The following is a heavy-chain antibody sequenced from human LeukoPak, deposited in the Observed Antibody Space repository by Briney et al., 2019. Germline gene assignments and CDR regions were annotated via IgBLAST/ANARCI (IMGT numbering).Heavy chain of an antibody. CDR2: INHSGET. D-gene: IGHD6-19*01. CDR1: GXXLSDYY. CDR3: ARGQWLDNS. Sequence: KPSXXXSXTXAXXGXXLSDYYXSWIRQPPGMGLEWIGEINHSGETKYNPSLKSRVAMSVDTSKNQFSLELRSVTVADTAMYYCARGQWLDNSWGQGTXVTVSS. J-gene: IGHJ4*02. V-gene: IGHV4-34*01.